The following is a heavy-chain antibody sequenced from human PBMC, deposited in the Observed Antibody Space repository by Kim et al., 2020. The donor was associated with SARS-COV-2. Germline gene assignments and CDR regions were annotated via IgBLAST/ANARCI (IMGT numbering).Heavy chain of an antibody. D-gene: IGHD3-10*01. J-gene: IGHJ6*02. CDR1: GGSISSSNW. CDR2: IYHSGST. CDR3: ASTWFGETAYYYYGMDV. Sequence: SETLSLTCAVSGGSISSSNWWSWVRQPPGKGLEWIGEIYHSGSTNYNPSLKSRVTISVDKSKNQFSLKLSSVTAADTAVYYCASTWFGETAYYYYGMDVWGQGTTVTVSS. V-gene: IGHV4-4*02.